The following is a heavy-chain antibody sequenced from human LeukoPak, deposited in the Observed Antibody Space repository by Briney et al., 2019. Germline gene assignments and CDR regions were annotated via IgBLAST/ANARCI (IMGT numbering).Heavy chain of an antibody. J-gene: IGHJ4*02. D-gene: IGHD5-12*01. CDR1: GGSISSCSYY. CDR3: ASGYSGYDSTAFDY. Sequence: PSETLSLTCTVSGGSISSCSYYWGWIRQPPGKGLEWIGSIYYSGSTYYIPSLKSRVTISVDTSKNQFSLKLSSVTAADTAVYYCASGYSGYDSTAFDYWGQGTLVTVSS. CDR2: IYYSGST. V-gene: IGHV4-39*01.